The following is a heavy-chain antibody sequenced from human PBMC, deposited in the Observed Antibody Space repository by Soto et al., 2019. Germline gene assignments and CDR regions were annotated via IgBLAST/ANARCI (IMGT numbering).Heavy chain of an antibody. Sequence: GGSLRLSCAASKFTFSSYWMNWVRQAPGKGLEWVAAIKQDGSEKYYVDSVKGRFTISRDIAKNSLYLQMNSLRAEDTAIYYCASGTSYNYFDYWGQGTLVTVSS. J-gene: IGHJ4*02. V-gene: IGHV3-7*01. CDR1: KFTFSSYW. D-gene: IGHD2-2*01. CDR3: ASGTSYNYFDY. CDR2: IKQDGSEK.